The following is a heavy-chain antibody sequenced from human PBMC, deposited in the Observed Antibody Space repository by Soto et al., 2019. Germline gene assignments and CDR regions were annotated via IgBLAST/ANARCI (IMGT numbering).Heavy chain of an antibody. Sequence: SETLSLTCTISNGSIGSYYWTWIRQPPGKGLEWIGHIYYSGSTNYNPSLKSRLTLSLDTSKNQFSLKLTSVTAADTAAYYCGRVGRLITAAGLLDAWGQGTLVTVSS. CDR2: IYYSGST. CDR1: NGSIGSYY. D-gene: IGHD6-13*01. V-gene: IGHV4-59*01. CDR3: GRVGRLITAAGLLDA. J-gene: IGHJ5*02.